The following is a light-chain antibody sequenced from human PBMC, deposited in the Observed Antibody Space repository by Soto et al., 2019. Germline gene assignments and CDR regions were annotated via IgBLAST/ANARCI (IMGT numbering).Light chain of an antibody. Sequence: EIVLTQSPGTLSLSPGERATLSCRASQSVSSSYLAWYQQKPGQAPRHLIYGASSRATGIPDRFSGSGSGTDFTLTISRLEPEDFAVYYCQQYSSSPLTFGGGTKVEIK. J-gene: IGKJ4*01. CDR1: QSVSSSY. CDR3: QQYSSSPLT. V-gene: IGKV3-20*01. CDR2: GAS.